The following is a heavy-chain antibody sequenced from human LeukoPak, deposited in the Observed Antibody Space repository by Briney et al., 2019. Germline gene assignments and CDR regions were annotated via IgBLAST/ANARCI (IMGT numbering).Heavy chain of an antibody. V-gene: IGHV3-9*01. D-gene: IGHD4-23*01. Sequence: GGSLRLSCAASGFTFDDYAMHWVRQAPGKGLEWVSGISWNSGSIGYADSVKGRFTIPRDNAKNSLYLQMNSLRAEDTALYYCAKDMSYGGNSGYYFDYWGQGTLVTVSS. CDR3: AKDMSYGGNSGYYFDY. J-gene: IGHJ4*02. CDR2: ISWNSGSI. CDR1: GFTFDDYA.